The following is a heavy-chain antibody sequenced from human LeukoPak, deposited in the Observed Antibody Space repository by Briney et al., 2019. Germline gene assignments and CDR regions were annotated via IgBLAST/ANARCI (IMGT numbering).Heavy chain of an antibody. J-gene: IGHJ3*02. V-gene: IGHV1-58*01. CDR2: IVVGSGNT. CDR1: GFTFTSSA. D-gene: IGHD3-10*01. CDR3: AAAGGSGSYLNNDAFDI. Sequence: SVKVSCKASGFTFTSSAVQWVRQARGQRLEWIGWIVVGSGNTNYAQKFQERVTITRDMSTSTAYMELSSLRSEDTAVYYCAAAGGSGSYLNNDAFDIWGQGTMVTVSS.